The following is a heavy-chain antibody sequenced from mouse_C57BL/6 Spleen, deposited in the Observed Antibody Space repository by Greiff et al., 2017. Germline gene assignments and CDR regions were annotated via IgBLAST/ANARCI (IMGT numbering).Heavy chain of an antibody. CDR2: ISSGSSTI. Sequence: EVKVEESGGGLVKPGGSLKLSCAASGFTFSDYGMHWVRQAPEKGLEWVAYISSGSSTIYYADTVKGRFTISRDNAKNTLFLQMTSLRSEDTAMYYCARRDGSQYYYAVDYWGQGASVTVSS. CDR1: GFTFSDYG. V-gene: IGHV5-17*01. D-gene: IGHD2-3*01. J-gene: IGHJ4*01. CDR3: ARRDGSQYYYAVDY.